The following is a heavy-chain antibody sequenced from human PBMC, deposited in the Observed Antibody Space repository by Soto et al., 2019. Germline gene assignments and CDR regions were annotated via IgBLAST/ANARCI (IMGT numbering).Heavy chain of an antibody. D-gene: IGHD4-17*01. V-gene: IGHV4-59*01. Sequence: SETLSLTCTVSGGSISSYYWSWIRQPPGKGLEWIGYIYYSGSTNYNPSLKSRVTISVDTSKNQFSLKLSSVTAADTAVYYCAKTDYGDDDRIYFDYWGQGTLVTVSS. CDR2: IYYSGST. CDR3: AKTDYGDDDRIYFDY. CDR1: GGSISSYY. J-gene: IGHJ4*02.